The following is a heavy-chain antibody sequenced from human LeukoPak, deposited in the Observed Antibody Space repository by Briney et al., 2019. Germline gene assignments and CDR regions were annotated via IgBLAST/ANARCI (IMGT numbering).Heavy chain of an antibody. CDR1: GGSISREY. CDR3: ARDSSGSHYVPPPDYYYIDV. CDR2: IHYSGTT. Sequence: SETLSLACSVSGGSISREYWSWIRQPPGKGLEWIGYIHYSGTTSYSPSLKSRVALSVDMSKNQFSLKLTSVTAADTAVYYCARDSSGSHYVPPPDYYYIDVWGKGTTVIVSS. J-gene: IGHJ6*03. D-gene: IGHD3-10*01. V-gene: IGHV4-59*01.